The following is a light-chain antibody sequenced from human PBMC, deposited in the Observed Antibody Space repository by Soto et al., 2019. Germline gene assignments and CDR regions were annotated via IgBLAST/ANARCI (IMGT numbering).Light chain of an antibody. CDR3: QQYNNWPPLT. CDR2: GAS. CDR1: QSVSSN. V-gene: IGKV3-15*01. J-gene: IGKJ4*01. Sequence: EIVLTQSRATLSVSPGERATLSCRASQSVSSNLAWYQQKPGQAPWLLIYGASTRATGIPARFSGSGSGTEFTLTISSLQSEDFAVYYCQQYNNWPPLTFGGGTKVEIK.